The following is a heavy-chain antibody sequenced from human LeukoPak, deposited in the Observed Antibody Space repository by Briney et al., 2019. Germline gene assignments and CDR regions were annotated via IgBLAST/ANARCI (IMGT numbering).Heavy chain of an antibody. J-gene: IGHJ4*02. Sequence: GGSLRLSCGASGFRFSSYAMSWVRQAPGKGLEWVLSISGSGGSTYYTDSVKGRFAISRDNSKSTLYLQMNSLGTDDTALYYCVKGGQNYDFWRFDYWGQGTLVTASS. CDR1: GFRFSSYA. V-gene: IGHV3-23*01. D-gene: IGHD3-3*01. CDR2: ISGSGGST. CDR3: VKGGQNYDFWRFDY.